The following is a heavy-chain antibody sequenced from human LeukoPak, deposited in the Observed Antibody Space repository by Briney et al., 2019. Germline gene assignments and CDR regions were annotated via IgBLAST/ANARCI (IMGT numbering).Heavy chain of an antibody. CDR1: GYTFTSYG. CDR2: ISAYNGNT. D-gene: IGHD5-24*01. J-gene: IGHJ4*02. V-gene: IGHV1-18*04. Sequence: ASVKVSCKASGYTFTSYGISWVRQAPGQGLEWMGWISAYNGNTNYAQKLQGRVTMTTDASTSTAYMELRSLRSDDTAVYYCARERVTSRWLAPLIDYWGQGTLVTVSS. CDR3: ARERVTSRWLAPLIDY.